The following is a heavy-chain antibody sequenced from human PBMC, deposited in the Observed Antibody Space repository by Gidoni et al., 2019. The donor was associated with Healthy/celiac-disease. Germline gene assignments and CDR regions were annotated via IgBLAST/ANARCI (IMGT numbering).Heavy chain of an antibody. CDR2: ISYDGSNK. CDR1: GLTFSSYG. J-gene: IGHJ6*03. Sequence: QVQLVESGGGVVQPGRSLRLSCAASGLTFSSYGMHWVRQAPGKGLEWVAVISYDGSNKYYADSVKGRFTISRDNSKNTLYLQMNSLRAEDTAVYYCARGRRVGAYYYMDVWGKGTTVTVSS. CDR3: ARGRRVGAYYYMDV. V-gene: IGHV3-30*03. D-gene: IGHD1-26*01.